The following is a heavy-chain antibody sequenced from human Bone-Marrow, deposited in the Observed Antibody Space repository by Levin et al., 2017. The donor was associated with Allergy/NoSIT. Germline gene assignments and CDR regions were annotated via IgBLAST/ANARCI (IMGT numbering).Heavy chain of an antibody. CDR3: ARAYDFWSDYGMDV. CDR1: GFTFSSYS. J-gene: IGHJ6*02. D-gene: IGHD3-3*01. CDR2: ISSSSSYI. Sequence: SCAASGFTFSSYSMNWVRQAPGKGLEWVSSISSSSSYIYYADSVKGRFTISRDNAKNSLYLQMNSLRAEDTAVYYCARAYDFWSDYGMDVWGQGTTVTVSS. V-gene: IGHV3-21*01.